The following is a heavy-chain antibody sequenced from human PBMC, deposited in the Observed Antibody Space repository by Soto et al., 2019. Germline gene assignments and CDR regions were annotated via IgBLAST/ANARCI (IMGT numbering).Heavy chain of an antibody. D-gene: IGHD2-2*01. Sequence: PGGSLXLSCAASGFTFSSYCMKWVRQAPGKGLEWVSLIGESGTPTYYADSVKGRFTISRDNSGNTLFLEMYSLRAEDTAVYYCARYIPGVRYYGMDVWGQGTTVTVSS. CDR2: IGESGTPT. CDR1: GFTFSSYC. V-gene: IGHV3-23*01. CDR3: ARYIPGVRYYGMDV. J-gene: IGHJ6*02.